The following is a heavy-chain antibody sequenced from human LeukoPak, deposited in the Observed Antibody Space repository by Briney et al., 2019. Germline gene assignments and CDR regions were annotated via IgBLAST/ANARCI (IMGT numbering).Heavy chain of an antibody. V-gene: IGHV1-2*02. CDR3: ARDSSGYAEYSDYVY. CDR1: GYTFTGYY. D-gene: IGHD4-11*01. CDR2: INPNSGGT. Sequence: VASVKVSCKASGYTFTGYYMHWVRQAPGQGLEWMGWINPNSGGTNYAQKFQGRVTMTRDTSISTAYMELSRLRSDDTAVYYCARDSSGYAEYSDYVYWGQGTLVTVSS. J-gene: IGHJ4*02.